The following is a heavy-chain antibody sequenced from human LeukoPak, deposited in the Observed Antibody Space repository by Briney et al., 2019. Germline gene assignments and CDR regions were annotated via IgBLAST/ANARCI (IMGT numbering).Heavy chain of an antibody. CDR3: ARSRVHCSGGSCYSEVGWWFDP. V-gene: IGHV5-51*01. D-gene: IGHD2-15*01. CDR1: GYSFTSYW. J-gene: IGHJ5*02. CDR2: IYPGDSDT. Sequence: GESLKISCKGSGYSFTSYWIGWVRQMPGKGLEWMGIIYPGDSDTRYSPSFQGQVTILADKSISTAYLQWSSLKASDTAMYYCARSRVHCSGGSCYSEVGWWFDPWGQGTLVTVSS.